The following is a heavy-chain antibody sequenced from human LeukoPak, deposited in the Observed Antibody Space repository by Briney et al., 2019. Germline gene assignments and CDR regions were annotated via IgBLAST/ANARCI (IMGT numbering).Heavy chain of an antibody. V-gene: IGHV1-2*02. J-gene: IGHJ3*02. CDR1: GYTFTGYY. D-gene: IGHD3-22*01. CDR3: AESYYYDSSGYYYGPYAFDI. CDR2: INPNSGGT. Sequence: GASVKVSCKASGYTFTGYYIHWVRQAPGQGLEWMGWINPNSGGTNYAQNVQGRVTMTRDTSISTAYMELSSLRSEDTAVYYCAESYYYDSSGYYYGPYAFDIWGQGTMVTVSS.